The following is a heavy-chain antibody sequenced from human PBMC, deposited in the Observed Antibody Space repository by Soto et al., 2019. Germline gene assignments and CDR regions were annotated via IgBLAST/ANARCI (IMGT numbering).Heavy chain of an antibody. J-gene: IGHJ3*02. CDR3: ARGGGVGVAGSAAFEM. CDR2: INPATGAA. D-gene: IGHD3-3*01. V-gene: IGHV1-2*02. CDR1: GYPVTAYY. Sequence: QLHLVQSGAVVKKPGASVTVSCSASGYPVTAYYMHWVRQAPGRGVEWMGGINPATGAAKYTQTFPGRVTLTRDTSTSTGFMELRGLTSGDTAVFYCARGGGVGVAGSAAFEMWGQGTLVTVSS.